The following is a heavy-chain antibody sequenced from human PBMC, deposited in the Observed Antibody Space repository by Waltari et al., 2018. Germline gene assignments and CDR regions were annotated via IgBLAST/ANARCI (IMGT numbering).Heavy chain of an antibody. D-gene: IGHD2-2*01. Sequence: LLESGGGLVQPGGSLRLSCAASGFIFSSYDMVWVRQAPGKGLGWVSGISGRGSKIHYADSGRGRFTISRDNSKNAVYLQMNSLRAEDTAVYYCAKGPAARTNWFDPWGQGTLVTVSS. V-gene: IGHV3-23*01. J-gene: IGHJ5*02. CDR3: AKGPAARTNWFDP. CDR1: GFIFSSYD. CDR2: ISGRGSKI.